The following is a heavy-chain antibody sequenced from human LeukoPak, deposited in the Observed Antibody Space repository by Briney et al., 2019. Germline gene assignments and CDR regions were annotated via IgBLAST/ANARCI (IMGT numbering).Heavy chain of an antibody. Sequence: SETLSLTCTVSGDSISSYYWSWIRQPAGKGLGWIGYIYYSGSTIYNPSLKTRVTISVDTSNNQFSLKLSSVTAADTAVYYCARHHHDSSGPDYWGQGTLVTVSS. CDR1: GDSISSYY. CDR3: ARHHHDSSGPDY. V-gene: IGHV4-59*08. D-gene: IGHD3-22*01. CDR2: IYYSGST. J-gene: IGHJ4*02.